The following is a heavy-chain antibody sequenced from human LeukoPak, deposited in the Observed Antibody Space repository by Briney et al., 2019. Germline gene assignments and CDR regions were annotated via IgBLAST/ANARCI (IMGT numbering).Heavy chain of an antibody. V-gene: IGHV3-48*03. D-gene: IGHD6-13*01. J-gene: IGHJ2*01. Sequence: GGSLRLSCAASGFTFSSYEMNWVRQAPGKGLEWVSYISSSGSTIYYADSVKGRFTISRDNAKNTLYLQMNSLRAEDTAVYYCARVQYSSSWYANWYFDLWGRGTLVTVSS. CDR1: GFTFSSYE. CDR2: ISSSGSTI. CDR3: ARVQYSSSWYANWYFDL.